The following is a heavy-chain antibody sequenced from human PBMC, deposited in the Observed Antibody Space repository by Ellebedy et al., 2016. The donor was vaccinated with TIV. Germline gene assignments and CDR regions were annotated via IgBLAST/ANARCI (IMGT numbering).Heavy chain of an antibody. Sequence: GESLKISCAASGFTFSSYSMNWVRQAPGKGLEWVSSISSSSSYIYYADSVKGRFTISRDNAKNSLYLQMNSLRAEDTAVYYCASFRGAGYYFDYWGQGTLVTVSS. D-gene: IGHD3-10*01. CDR2: ISSSSSYI. CDR3: ASFRGAGYYFDY. V-gene: IGHV3-21*01. CDR1: GFTFSSYS. J-gene: IGHJ4*02.